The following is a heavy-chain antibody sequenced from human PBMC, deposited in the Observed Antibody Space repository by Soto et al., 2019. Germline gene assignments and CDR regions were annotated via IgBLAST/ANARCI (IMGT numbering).Heavy chain of an antibody. CDR1: GFTFSRYW. J-gene: IGHJ4*02. V-gene: IGHV3-7*03. CDR3: AKSPYFFRGPLDY. Sequence: LRLSCAASGFTFSRYWMSWVRQAPGKGLEWVANIKQDGSEKYYVDSVKGRFTISRDNAKNSLYLQMNSLRAEDTAVYYCAKSPYFFRGPLDYWGQGTLVTVSS. D-gene: IGHD3-9*01. CDR2: IKQDGSEK.